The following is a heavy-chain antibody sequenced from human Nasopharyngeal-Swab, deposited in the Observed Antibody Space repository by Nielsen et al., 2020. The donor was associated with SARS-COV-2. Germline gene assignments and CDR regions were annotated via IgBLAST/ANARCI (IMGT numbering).Heavy chain of an antibody. CDR1: GFTFSSYT. J-gene: IGHJ4*02. Sequence: GGSLRLSCGASGFTFSSYTMSWVRQAPGRGLEWVSAITGSGDATNYADSVKGRFTISRDNAKNTLYLQMNSLRVEDTALYYCVKHQGSSSDQWGQGTLVTVSS. V-gene: IGHV3-23*01. CDR3: VKHQGSSSDQ. CDR2: ITGSGDAT.